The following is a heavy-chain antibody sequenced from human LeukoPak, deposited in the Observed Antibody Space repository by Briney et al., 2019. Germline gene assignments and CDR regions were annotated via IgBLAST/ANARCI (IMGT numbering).Heavy chain of an antibody. CDR3: ARTLYSSSWYGY. V-gene: IGHV4-59*02. Sequence: GSLRLSCAATGLSVSSNFMSWVRQPPGKGLEWIGYIYYSGSTNYNPSLKSRVTISVDTSKNQFSLKLSSVTAADTAVYYCARTLYSSSWYGYWGQGTLVTVSS. CDR2: IYYSGST. CDR1: GLSVSSNF. D-gene: IGHD6-13*01. J-gene: IGHJ4*02.